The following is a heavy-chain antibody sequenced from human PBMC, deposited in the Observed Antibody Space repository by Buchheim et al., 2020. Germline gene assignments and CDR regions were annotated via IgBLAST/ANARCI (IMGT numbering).Heavy chain of an antibody. D-gene: IGHD6-19*01. J-gene: IGHJ1*01. Sequence: EVQLVESGGGFVQPGGSLRLSCAASGFTFSSNWMHWVRQAPGKGLVWVSRINSDGSATTYADSVKGRFTISSDNANNPLFMQMNSLRAEDTAVYYCAGGSGWYRGFQYWGQGTL. CDR2: INSDGSAT. V-gene: IGHV3-74*01. CDR1: GFTFSSNW. CDR3: AGGSGWYRGFQY.